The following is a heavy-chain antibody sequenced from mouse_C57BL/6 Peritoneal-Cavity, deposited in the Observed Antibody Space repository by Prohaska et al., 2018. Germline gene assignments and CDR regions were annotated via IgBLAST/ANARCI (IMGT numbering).Heavy chain of an antibody. V-gene: IGHV1-55*01. CDR3: ARGYSNYAFDV. CDR2: IYPGSGST. J-gene: IGHJ1*03. Sequence: SVKMSCKASGYTFTSYWITWVKQRPGQGLEWIGDIYPGSGSTNYNEKFKGKATLTVDTSSSTAYMQLSSLTSEDSAVYYCARGYSNYAFDVWGTGTTVTVSS. CDR1: GYTFTSYW. D-gene: IGHD2-5*01.